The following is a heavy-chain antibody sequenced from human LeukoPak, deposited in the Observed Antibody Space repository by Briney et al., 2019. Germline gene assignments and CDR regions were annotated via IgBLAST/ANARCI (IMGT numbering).Heavy chain of an antibody. CDR1: GGSFSGYY. J-gene: IGHJ4*02. V-gene: IGHV4-34*01. Sequence: PSETLSLTCAVYGGSFSGYYWSWIRQPPGKGLEWIGEINHSGSTNYNPSLKSRVTISVDTSKNQFSLKLSSVTAADTAVYYCTRRNYMIVVPYSPLGFDYWGQGTLVTVSS. D-gene: IGHD3-22*01. CDR2: INHSGST. CDR3: TRRNYMIVVPYSPLGFDY.